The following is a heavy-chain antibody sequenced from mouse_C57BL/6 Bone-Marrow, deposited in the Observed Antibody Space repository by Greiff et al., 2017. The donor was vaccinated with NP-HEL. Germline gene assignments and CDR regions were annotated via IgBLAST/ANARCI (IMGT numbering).Heavy chain of an antibody. CDR3: ARSELGAWFAY. V-gene: IGHV1-82*01. CDR1: GYAFSSSW. CDR2: IYPGDGDT. Sequence: VQLQQSGPELVKPGASVKISCKASGYAFSSSWMNWVKQRPGKGLEWIGRIYPGDGDTNYNGKFKGKATLTADQSSSTAYMQLSSLTSEDSAVYFCARSELGAWFAYWGQGTLVTVSA. D-gene: IGHD3-3*01. J-gene: IGHJ3*01.